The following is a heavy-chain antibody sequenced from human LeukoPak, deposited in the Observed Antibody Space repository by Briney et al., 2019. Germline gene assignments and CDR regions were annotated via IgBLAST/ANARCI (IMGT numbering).Heavy chain of an antibody. V-gene: IGHV3-74*01. CDR3: AREVGATRFDY. Sequence: PGGSLRLSCAASGLTFSSNWMHWVRQAPGKGLVWVSRINSDGSNTNYADSVKGRFTISRDNAKNTLYLQMNSLRAEDTAVYYCAREVGATRFDYWGQGTLVTVSS. J-gene: IGHJ4*02. D-gene: IGHD1-26*01. CDR2: INSDGSNT. CDR1: GLTFSSNW.